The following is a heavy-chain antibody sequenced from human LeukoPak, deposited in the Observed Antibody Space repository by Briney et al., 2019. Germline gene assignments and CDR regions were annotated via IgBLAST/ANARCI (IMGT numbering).Heavy chain of an antibody. Sequence: SVKVSCKASGGTFSSYAISWVRQAPGQGLEWMGGIIPIFGTANYAQKFQGRVTITTDESTSTAYMELSSLRSEDTAVYYCAREYYYDSSGYTSYHFDYWGQGNLVTVSS. J-gene: IGHJ4*02. D-gene: IGHD3-22*01. CDR2: IIPIFGTA. CDR3: AREYYYDSSGYTSYHFDY. V-gene: IGHV1-69*05. CDR1: GGTFSSYA.